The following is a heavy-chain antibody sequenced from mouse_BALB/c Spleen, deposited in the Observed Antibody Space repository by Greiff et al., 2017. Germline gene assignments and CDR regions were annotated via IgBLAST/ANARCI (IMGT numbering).Heavy chain of an antibody. D-gene: IGHD2-14*01. V-gene: IGHV1-9*01. J-gene: IGHJ2*01. CDR3: SRDYYRYGIDY. CDR2: ILPGSGST. CDR1: GYTFSSYW. Sequence: VQLQQSGAELMKPGASVKISCKATGYTFSSYWIEWVKQRPGHGLEWIGEILPGSGSTNYNEKFKGKATFTADTSSNTAYMQLSSLTSEDSAVYYWSRDYYRYGIDYWGQGTTLTVSS.